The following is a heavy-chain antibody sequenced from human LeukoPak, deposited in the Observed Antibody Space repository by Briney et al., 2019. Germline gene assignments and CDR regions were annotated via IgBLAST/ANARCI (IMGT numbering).Heavy chain of an antibody. CDR1: GFNFRQAW. Sequence: GSLRLSCAASGFNFRQAWMSWVRQIPGKGLEWIGEINHSGSTNYNPSLKSRVTISVDTSKNQFSLKLSSVTAADTAVYYCAIRELHPPFDYWGQGTLVTVSS. D-gene: IGHD1-26*01. V-gene: IGHV4-34*08. CDR2: INHSGST. CDR3: AIRELHPPFDY. J-gene: IGHJ4*02.